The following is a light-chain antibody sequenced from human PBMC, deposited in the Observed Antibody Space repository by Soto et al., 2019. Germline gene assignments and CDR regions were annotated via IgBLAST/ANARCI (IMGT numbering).Light chain of an antibody. J-gene: IGKJ5*01. CDR3: KPNYSLPIT. Sequence: EIQMTQSPSSLSASLGGRVTSSCRASQSFSNNLNWYQQKAGKAPKLLIYGASSLHSGIPSRFGGRGSGTDFTLTITGLQTEEFATYDCKPNYSLPITAGQGTRREIK. CDR1: QSFSNN. CDR2: GAS. V-gene: IGKV1-39*01.